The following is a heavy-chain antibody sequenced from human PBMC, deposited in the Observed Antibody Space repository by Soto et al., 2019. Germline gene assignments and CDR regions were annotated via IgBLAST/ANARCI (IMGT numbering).Heavy chain of an antibody. CDR1: GGTFSSYA. CDR2: IIPIFGTA. J-gene: IGHJ4*02. V-gene: IGHV1-69*06. Sequence: VASVKVSCKASGGTFSSYAISWVRQAPGQGLEWMGGIIPIFGTANYAQKFQGRVTITADKSTSTAYMELSSLRSEDTAVYYCARVIYSGWLDYWGQGTLVTVSS. CDR3: ARVIYSGWLDY. D-gene: IGHD5-12*01.